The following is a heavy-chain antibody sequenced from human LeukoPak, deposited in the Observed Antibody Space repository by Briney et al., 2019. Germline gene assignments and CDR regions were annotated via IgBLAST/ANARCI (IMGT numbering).Heavy chain of an antibody. J-gene: IGHJ4*02. Sequence: PSETLSLTCTASGGSISSYYWSWIRQPSGKGLEWIGYIYYSGSTNYNPSLKSRVTISVDTSKNQFSLKLSSVTAADTAVYYCARVGRRNCSGGSCYDFDYWGQGTLVTVSS. CDR3: ARVGRRNCSGGSCYDFDY. D-gene: IGHD2-15*01. CDR1: GGSISSYY. CDR2: IYYSGST. V-gene: IGHV4-59*01.